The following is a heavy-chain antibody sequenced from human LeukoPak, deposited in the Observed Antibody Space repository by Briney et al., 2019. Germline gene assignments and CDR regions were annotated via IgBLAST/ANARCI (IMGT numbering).Heavy chain of an antibody. CDR2: IKQDGSEK. CDR1: GFTFSSYA. CDR3: AREIAAAAYNWFDP. V-gene: IGHV3-7*01. Sequence: PGASLRLSCAASGFTFSSYAMSWVRQAPGKGLEWVANIKQDGSEKYYVDSVKGRFTISRDNAKNSLYLQMNSLRAEDTAVYYCAREIAAAAYNWFDPWGQGTLVTVSS. J-gene: IGHJ5*02. D-gene: IGHD6-13*01.